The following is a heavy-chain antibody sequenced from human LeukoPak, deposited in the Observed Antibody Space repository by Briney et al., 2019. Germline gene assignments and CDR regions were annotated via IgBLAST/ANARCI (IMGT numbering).Heavy chain of an antibody. Sequence: SETLSLTCAVSGGSISGYYWSWIRQPPGKGPEWIGDIYYSGSTNYNPSLKSRVTISVDTSKNQFSLKLSSVTAADTAVYYCARGTNGSGRPFDYSGQGTLVTVSS. V-gene: IGHV4-59*01. CDR1: GGSISGYY. D-gene: IGHD3-10*01. J-gene: IGHJ4*02. CDR3: ARGTNGSGRPFDY. CDR2: IYYSGST.